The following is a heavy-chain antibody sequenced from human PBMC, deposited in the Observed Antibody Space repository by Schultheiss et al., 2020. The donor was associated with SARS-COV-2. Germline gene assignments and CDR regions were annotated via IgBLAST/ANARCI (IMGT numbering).Heavy chain of an antibody. Sequence: SQTLSLTCTVSGGSISSGYYWSWIRQPPGKGLEWIGEINHSGSTNYNPSLKSRVTISVDTSKNQFSLKLSSVTAADTAVYYCASEPPGIAVAGRRGTLLDWGQGTLVTVSS. CDR2: INHSGST. D-gene: IGHD6-19*01. CDR3: ASEPPGIAVAGRRGTLLD. CDR1: GGSISSGYY. V-gene: IGHV4-34*01. J-gene: IGHJ4*02.